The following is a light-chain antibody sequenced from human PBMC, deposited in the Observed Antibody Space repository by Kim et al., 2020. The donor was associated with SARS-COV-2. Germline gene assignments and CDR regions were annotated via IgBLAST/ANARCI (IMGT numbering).Light chain of an antibody. Sequence: SYELTQPPSVSVAPGKTARITCGGNNIGSKSVHWYQQKPGQAPVVAIRYDNDRPSGIPERFSGSNAGNTATLTISRVEAGDEADYYCQVWDTSSDPRGVFGGGTQLTVL. CDR1: NIGSKS. V-gene: IGLV3-21*04. CDR2: YDN. J-gene: IGLJ3*02. CDR3: QVWDTSSDPRGV.